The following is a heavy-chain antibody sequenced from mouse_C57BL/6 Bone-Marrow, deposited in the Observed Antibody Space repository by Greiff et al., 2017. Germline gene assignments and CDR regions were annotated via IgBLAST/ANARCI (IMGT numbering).Heavy chain of an antibody. D-gene: IGHD3-1*01. CDR1: GFTFSDYG. CDR3: ARPGPGRGFAY. Sequence: EVKLMESGGGLVKPGGSLKLSCAASGFTFSDYGMHWVRQAPEKGLEWVAYISSGSSTIYYADTVKGRFTISRDNAKNTLFLQMTSLRSEDTAMYYCARPGPGRGFAYCGQGTLVTVSA. V-gene: IGHV5-17*01. CDR2: ISSGSSTI. J-gene: IGHJ3*01.